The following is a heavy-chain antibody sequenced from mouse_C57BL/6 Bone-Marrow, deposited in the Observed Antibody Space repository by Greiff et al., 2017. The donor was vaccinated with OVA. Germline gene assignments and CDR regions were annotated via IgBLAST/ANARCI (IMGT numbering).Heavy chain of an antibody. Sequence: VQLKESGGGLVKPGGSLKLSCAASGFTFSSYAMSWVRQTPEKRLEWVATISDGGSYTYYPDNVKGRFTISRDNAKNNLYLQMSHLKSEDTAMYYCARGAIYYGSIFAYWGQGTLVTVSA. CDR3: ARGAIYYGSIFAY. CDR1: GFTFSSYA. CDR2: ISDGGSYT. J-gene: IGHJ3*01. V-gene: IGHV5-4*01. D-gene: IGHD2-2*01.